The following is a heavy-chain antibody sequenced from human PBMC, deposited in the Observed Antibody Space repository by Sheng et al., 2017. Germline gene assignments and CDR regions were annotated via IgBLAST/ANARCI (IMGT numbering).Heavy chain of an antibody. J-gene: IGHJ3*02. CDR2: VNHSGST. Sequence: QVQLQQWGAGLLKPSETLSLTCAVYGGSFSGYYWSWIRQPPREGAWSGLGKVNHSGSTNYNPSLKSRVTISVDTSKNQFSLKLSSVTAADTAVYYCARRRYYYDSSGYRGSFDIWGQGTMVTVSS. CDR1: GGSFSGYY. D-gene: IGHD3-22*01. V-gene: IGHV4-34*01. CDR3: ARRRYYYDSSGYRGSFDI.